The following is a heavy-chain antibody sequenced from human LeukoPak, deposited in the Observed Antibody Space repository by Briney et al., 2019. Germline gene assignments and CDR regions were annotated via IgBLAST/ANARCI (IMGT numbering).Heavy chain of an antibody. D-gene: IGHD1-20*01. CDR2: IKSDGITI. V-gene: IGHV3-74*01. CDR1: GFTFSNYM. Sequence: GGSLRLSCAASGFTFSNYMMHWVRQAPGKGLVWVSRIKSDGITITYADSVKGRFTVSRDNAKNTLYLQMNSLRAEDTAVYYCLRDLNWSLDQWGQGTLVTVSS. J-gene: IGHJ4*02. CDR3: LRDLNWSLDQ.